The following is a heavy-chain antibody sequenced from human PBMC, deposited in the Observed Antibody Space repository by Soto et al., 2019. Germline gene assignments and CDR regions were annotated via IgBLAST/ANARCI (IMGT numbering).Heavy chain of an antibody. CDR1: GFTFSSYW. Sequence: GGSLRLSCAASGFTFSSYWMHWVRQAPGKGLMWVSRINNDGSRTFYADSVKGRFTISRDNAKNTLYLQMNSLRVEDTAVYYCVRDFCSPSDYWGQGTLVTVSS. J-gene: IGHJ4*02. D-gene: IGHD3-10*02. V-gene: IGHV3-74*01. CDR2: INNDGSRT. CDR3: VRDFCSPSDY.